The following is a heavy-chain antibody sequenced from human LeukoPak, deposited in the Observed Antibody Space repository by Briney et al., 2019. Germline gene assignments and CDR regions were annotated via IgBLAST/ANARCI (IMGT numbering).Heavy chain of an antibody. J-gene: IGHJ4*02. D-gene: IGHD1-7*01. CDR3: ARSPWNYSDDY. CDR2: TNHSGST. V-gene: IGHV4-34*01. Sequence: SETLSLTCAVYGGSFSGYYWSWIRQPPGKGLEWIGETNHSGSTNYNPSLKSRVTISVDTSKNQFSLKLSSVTAADTAVYYCARSPWNYSDDYWGQGTLVTVSS. CDR1: GGSFSGYY.